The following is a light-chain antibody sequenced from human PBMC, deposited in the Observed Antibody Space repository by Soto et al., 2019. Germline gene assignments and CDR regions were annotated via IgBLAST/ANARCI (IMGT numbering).Light chain of an antibody. J-gene: IGKJ4*01. V-gene: IGKV3-15*01. CDR3: HQYNNWPFT. CDR1: QSISTN. Sequence: EIVMTQSPGTLSVSPGERATLSCRASQSISTNLAWYQQKPGQAPRLLIYGASTRATGLPARFSGSGSGTEFTLTISSLQSEDFAVYYCHQYNNWPFTFGGGTKVEIK. CDR2: GAS.